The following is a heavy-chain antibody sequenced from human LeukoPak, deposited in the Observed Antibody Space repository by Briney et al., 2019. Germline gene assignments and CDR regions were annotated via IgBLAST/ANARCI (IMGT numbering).Heavy chain of an antibody. CDR1: GGSISSSSYY. Sequence: PSETLSLTCTVSGGSISSSSYYWGWIRQPPGKGLEWIGSIYYSGSTNYNPSLKSRVTISVDTSKNQFSLKLSSVTAADTAVYYCARAEWRGYYYYMDVWGKGTTVTVSS. CDR2: IYYSGST. CDR3: ARAEWRGYYYYMDV. J-gene: IGHJ6*03. V-gene: IGHV4-39*07. D-gene: IGHD3-3*01.